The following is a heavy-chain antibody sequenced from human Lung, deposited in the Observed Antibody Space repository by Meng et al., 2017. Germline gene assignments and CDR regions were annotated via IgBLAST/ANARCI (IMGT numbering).Heavy chain of an antibody. Sequence: QGQLVQSGAEVKKPGASVKVSCKSSGYTFGDNYMHWVRQAPGEGLEWMGWISPNSGFTNYAQKFQGRVTMTSDTSISTAYMELSRLRSDDTAVYYCARVDSGSGSYYDYWGQGTLVTVSS. CDR1: GYTFGDNY. V-gene: IGHV1-2*02. CDR3: ARVDSGSGSYYDY. CDR2: ISPNSGFT. D-gene: IGHD3-10*01. J-gene: IGHJ4*02.